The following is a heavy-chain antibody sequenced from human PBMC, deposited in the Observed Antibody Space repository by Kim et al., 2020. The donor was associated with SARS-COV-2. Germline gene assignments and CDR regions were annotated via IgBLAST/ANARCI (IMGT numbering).Heavy chain of an antibody. V-gene: IGHV1-46*01. Sequence: QKFQGRVTTSRDTSTSTVYMELSSLRSEDTAVYYCARDRCSGGSCGFDYWGQGTLVTVSS. D-gene: IGHD2-15*01. CDR3: ARDRCSGGSCGFDY. J-gene: IGHJ4*02.